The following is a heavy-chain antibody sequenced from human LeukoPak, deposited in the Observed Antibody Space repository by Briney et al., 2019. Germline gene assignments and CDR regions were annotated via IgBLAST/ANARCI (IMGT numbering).Heavy chain of an antibody. D-gene: IGHD2-15*01. Sequence: SETLSLTCSGSGGSISGYYWSWIRQPPGKRLDCTGYIHYSGSTNYNPPLKSRVTVSVDTSNNRFSLRLTSVTAADTAVYYCARLGYCYDTHCLPDYWGQGTLVTVSS. CDR3: ARLGYCYDTHCLPDY. CDR1: GGSISGYY. J-gene: IGHJ4*02. V-gene: IGHV4-59*01. CDR2: IHYSGST.